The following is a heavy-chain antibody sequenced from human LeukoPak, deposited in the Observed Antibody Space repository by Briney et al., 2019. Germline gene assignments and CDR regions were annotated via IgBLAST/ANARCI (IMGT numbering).Heavy chain of an antibody. J-gene: IGHJ5*02. D-gene: IGHD1-26*01. V-gene: IGHV4-34*01. Sequence: SETLSLTCAVYGGSFSGYYWSWIRQPPGKGLEWIGEINHSGSTNYNPSLKSRVTISVDTSKNQFSLKLTSVTAADTAVYCCAKMAYSGHDKGLGYNWFDPWGQGTLVTVSS. CDR3: AKMAYSGHDKGLGYNWFDP. CDR1: GGSFSGYY. CDR2: INHSGST.